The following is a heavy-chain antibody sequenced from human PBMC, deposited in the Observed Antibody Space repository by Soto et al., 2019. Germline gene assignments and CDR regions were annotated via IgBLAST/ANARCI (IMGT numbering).Heavy chain of an antibody. CDR3: AGRVHPQSGGYDFAY. V-gene: IGHV5-51*03. J-gene: IGHJ4*02. CDR1: GYSFTSYW. CDR2: IYPGDSDT. D-gene: IGHD6-19*01. Sequence: EVQLVQSGAEVKKPGESLKISCKGSGYSFTSYWIGWVRQMPGKGLEWMGIIYPGDSDTRYSPSFQGQVTISADKSMSPAYRQGRSLKAWDTAMYYGAGRVHPQSGGYDFAYWGQGTLVTVSS.